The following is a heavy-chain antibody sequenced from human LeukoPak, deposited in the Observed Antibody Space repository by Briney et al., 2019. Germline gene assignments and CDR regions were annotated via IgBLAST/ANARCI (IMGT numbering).Heavy chain of an antibody. Sequence: PGESLRLSCAASGFTFSIYGMHWVRQVPGKGLEWVAHISDDGSTKFYADSVKGRFTISRDNSKNTLSLQMNSLRAEDTAVYYCARDRCGGDCYCFDYWGQGTLVTVSS. V-gene: IGHV3-33*01. CDR2: ISDDGSTK. D-gene: IGHD2-21*02. J-gene: IGHJ4*02. CDR1: GFTFSIYG. CDR3: ARDRCGGDCYCFDY.